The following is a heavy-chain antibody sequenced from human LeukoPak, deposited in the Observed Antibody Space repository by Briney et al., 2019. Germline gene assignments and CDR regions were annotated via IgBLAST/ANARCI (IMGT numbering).Heavy chain of an antibody. D-gene: IGHD1-20*01. Sequence: PSETLSLTCTVSGGSIRSYYWSWIRQPPGKGLEWIGYIYYSGSTNYNPSLKSRVTISVDTSKNQFSLKLSSVTAADTAVYYCARALAITGTTGYWFDPWGQGTLVTVSS. CDR1: GGSIRSYY. J-gene: IGHJ5*02. CDR3: ARALAITGTTGYWFDP. V-gene: IGHV4-59*01. CDR2: IYYSGST.